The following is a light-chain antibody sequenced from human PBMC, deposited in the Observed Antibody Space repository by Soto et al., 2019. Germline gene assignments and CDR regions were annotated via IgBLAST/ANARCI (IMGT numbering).Light chain of an antibody. J-gene: IGKJ2*01. CDR1: QSVSSSY. CDR2: GAS. Sequence: EIVLTQSPGTLSLSPGERVTLSCRASQSVSSSYLAWYQQKPGQAPRLLIYGASSRATGIPDRFSGSGSGTDFTLTISRLEPEDFAVYSCQQYDSSPYTFGQGTMLEIK. CDR3: QQYDSSPYT. V-gene: IGKV3-20*01.